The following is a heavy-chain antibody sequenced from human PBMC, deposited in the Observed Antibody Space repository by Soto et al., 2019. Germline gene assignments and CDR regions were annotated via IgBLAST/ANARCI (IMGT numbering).Heavy chain of an antibody. CDR1: GFTFNNAW. CDR2: IKSKTDGGTT. CDR3: TTAENYYDSSSFDY. J-gene: IGHJ4*02. D-gene: IGHD3-22*01. V-gene: IGHV3-15*01. Sequence: PGGSLRLSCAASGFTFNNAWMNWVRQAPGKGLEWVGRIKSKTDGGTTDYAALVKGRFTISRDDSKTTLYLQMNGLKTEDTAVYYCTTAENYYDSSSFDYWGQGTLVTISS.